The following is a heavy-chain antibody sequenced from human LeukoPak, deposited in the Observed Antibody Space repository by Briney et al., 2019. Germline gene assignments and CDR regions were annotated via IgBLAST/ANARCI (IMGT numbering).Heavy chain of an antibody. V-gene: IGHV4-30-4*08. J-gene: IGHJ4*02. Sequence: SGTLSLTCTVSGGSISSGDYYWSWIRQPPGKGLEWIGYIYYSGSTYYNPSLKSRVTISVDTSKNQFSLKLSSVTTADTAVYYCATRRSTVWWLIDYWGQGTLVTVSS. D-gene: IGHD5-12*01. CDR3: ATRRSTVWWLIDY. CDR2: IYYSGST. CDR1: GGSISSGDYY.